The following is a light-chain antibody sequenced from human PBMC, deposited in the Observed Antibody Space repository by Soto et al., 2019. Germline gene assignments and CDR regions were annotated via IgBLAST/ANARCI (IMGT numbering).Light chain of an antibody. CDR2: ETD. CDR3: CSYAGSSTYV. J-gene: IGLJ1*01. CDR1: RSDVGSFNL. Sequence: QSVLTQPASVTGSPGQSITISCTGTRSDVGSFNLVSWYQQHPGKAPKLMIYETDKRPSGVSNRFSGSKSGNTASLTISGLQAEDEADYYCCSYAGSSTYVFGAGTKVTVL. V-gene: IGLV2-23*01.